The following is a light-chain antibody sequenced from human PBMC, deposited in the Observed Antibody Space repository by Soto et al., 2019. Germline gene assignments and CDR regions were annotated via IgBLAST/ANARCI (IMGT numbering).Light chain of an antibody. J-gene: IGKJ2*01. CDR3: QQYGSSPT. V-gene: IGKV3-20*01. CDR2: GAS. Sequence: EIVLTQSPGTLSLSPGERATLSCRASQSVSSSYLAWDQQKPGQAPRLLLYGASSRATGIPDRFSGSASGTDFSLTISRLEPEDFAVYYCQQYGSSPTFDQGTKLEIK. CDR1: QSVSSSY.